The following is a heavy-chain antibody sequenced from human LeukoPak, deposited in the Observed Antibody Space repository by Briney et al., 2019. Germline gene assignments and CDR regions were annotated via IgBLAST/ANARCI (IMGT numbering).Heavy chain of an antibody. Sequence: GGSLRLSCAASGFTVSSNYMGGVRQAPGKGLKWVSVIYGDGSSYYADSVKGRFTISRDNSKNTLHLQMNSLRAEDTAVYYCARGEAVGYTVERLWWGQGTLVTVSS. J-gene: IGHJ4*02. CDR3: ARGEAVGYTVERLW. V-gene: IGHV3-53*01. CDR1: GFTVSSNY. CDR2: IYGDGSS. D-gene: IGHD5/OR15-5a*01.